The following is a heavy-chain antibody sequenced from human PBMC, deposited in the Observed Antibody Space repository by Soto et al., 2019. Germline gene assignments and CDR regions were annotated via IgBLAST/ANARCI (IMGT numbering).Heavy chain of an antibody. V-gene: IGHV3-66*01. CDR1: GFTVSSNY. D-gene: IGHD3-10*01. Sequence: GGSLRLSCAASGFTVSSNYMSWVRQAPGKGLEWVSVIYSGGSTYYADSVKGRFTISRDNSKNTLYLQMNSLRAEDTAVYYCARDNYYGSGSYYNGFPRFYYYMDVWGKGTTVTVSS. CDR3: ARDNYYGSGSYYNGFPRFYYYMDV. CDR2: IYSGGST. J-gene: IGHJ6*03.